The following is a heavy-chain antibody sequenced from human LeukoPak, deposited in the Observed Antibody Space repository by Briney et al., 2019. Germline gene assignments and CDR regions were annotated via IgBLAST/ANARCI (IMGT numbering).Heavy chain of an antibody. J-gene: IGHJ4*02. CDR3: AKPRRQYYDSSGYYS. CDR1: GLIVSSNY. Sequence: PGGSLRLSCAASGLIVSSNYMSWVRQAPGKGLEWVSVIYTGGKTLYADSVKDRFTISRDNSKNTLYLQMNSLRAEDTAVYYCAKPRRQYYDSSGYYSWGQGTLVTVSS. V-gene: IGHV3-66*04. CDR2: IYTGGKT. D-gene: IGHD3-22*01.